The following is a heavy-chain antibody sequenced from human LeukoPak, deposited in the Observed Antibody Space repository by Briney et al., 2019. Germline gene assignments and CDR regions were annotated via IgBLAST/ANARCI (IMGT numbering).Heavy chain of an antibody. J-gene: IGHJ6*02. CDR3: ARGPLRIAAAPPHYYGMDV. V-gene: IGHV3-33*01. Sequence: GRSLRLSCAASGFTFSSYGMHWVRQAPGKGLEWVAVIWYDGSNKYYADSVKGRFTISRDNSKNTLYLQMNSLRAEDTAVYYCARGPLRIAAAPPHYYGMDVWGQETTVTVSS. CDR2: IWYDGSNK. CDR1: GFTFSSYG. D-gene: IGHD6-13*01.